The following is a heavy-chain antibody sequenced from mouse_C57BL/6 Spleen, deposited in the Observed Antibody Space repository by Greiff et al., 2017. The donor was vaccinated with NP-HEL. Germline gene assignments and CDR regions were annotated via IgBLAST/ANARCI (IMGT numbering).Heavy chain of an antibody. D-gene: IGHD1-1*01. Sequence: VQLQQSGPELVKPGASVKISCKASGYAFSSSWMNWVKQRPGKGLEWIGRIYPGDGDTHSNGKFKGKATLTADKSSSTAYMQLSSLTSEDSAVYFCARLYCSSYFDYWGQGTTLTVSS. CDR2: IYPGDGDT. V-gene: IGHV1-82*01. CDR1: GYAFSSSW. J-gene: IGHJ2*01. CDR3: ARLYCSSYFDY.